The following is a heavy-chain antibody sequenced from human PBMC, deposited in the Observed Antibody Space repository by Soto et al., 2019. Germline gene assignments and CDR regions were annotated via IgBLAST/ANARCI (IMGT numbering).Heavy chain of an antibody. CDR3: ARGRYYYGPGRLNWFDP. Sequence: QVQLQQWGAGLLKPSETLSLTCAVYGGSFSGYYWCWIRQPPGKGLEWIGEINHSGSTNYNPSLKSLFTRSVETSKNQFPLKLSSVTAADTAVYYCARGRYYYGPGRLNWFDPWGQGTLVTVSS. CDR1: GGSFSGYY. J-gene: IGHJ5*02. D-gene: IGHD3-10*01. CDR2: INHSGST. V-gene: IGHV4-34*01.